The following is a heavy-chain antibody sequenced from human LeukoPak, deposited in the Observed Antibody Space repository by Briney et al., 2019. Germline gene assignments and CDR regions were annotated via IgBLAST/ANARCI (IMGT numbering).Heavy chain of an antibody. D-gene: IGHD1-26*01. Sequence: KPGGSLRLSCASSGFTFSDYYMSWIRQAPGKGLEWVSHISGSSTYTNYADSVKGRFTISRDNANNSLYLQMNSLTAEDTAVFYCARVGSRGYYFDYWGQGTLVSVSS. V-gene: IGHV3-11*06. CDR1: GFTFSDYY. CDR2: ISGSSTYT. J-gene: IGHJ4*02. CDR3: ARVGSRGYYFDY.